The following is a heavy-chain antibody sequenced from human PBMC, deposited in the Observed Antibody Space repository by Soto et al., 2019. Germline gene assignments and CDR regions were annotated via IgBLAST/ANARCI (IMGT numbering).Heavy chain of an antibody. V-gene: IGHV1-18*01. CDR3: AIDGRQFVPNSDNFEV. CDR1: GYTFRNYG. Sequence: QVQLVQSGAELKKPGASVKVSCKASGYTFRNYGINWVRQAPGQGLEWMGWISAYNGNTMYAQKFQGRVTMATDTPTNTAYMELRSLKSVDTAVYYCAIDGRQFVPNSDNFEVCGQGTTVTVSA. J-gene: IGHJ3*01. CDR2: ISAYNGNT. D-gene: IGHD6-6*01.